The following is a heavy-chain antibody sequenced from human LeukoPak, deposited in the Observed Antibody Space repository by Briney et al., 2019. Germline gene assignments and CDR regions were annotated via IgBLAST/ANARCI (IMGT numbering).Heavy chain of an antibody. J-gene: IGHJ3*02. V-gene: IGHV3-9*03. D-gene: IGHD3-3*01. CDR1: GFTFDDYA. CDR2: ISWNSGSI. Sequence: GRSLRLSCAASGFTFDDYAMHWVRQAPGKGLEWVSGISWNSGSIGYADSVKGRFTISRDNAKNSLYLQMNSLRAEDMALYYCAKEMSPYYDFWSGSDAFDIWGQGTMVTVSS. CDR3: AKEMSPYYDFWSGSDAFDI.